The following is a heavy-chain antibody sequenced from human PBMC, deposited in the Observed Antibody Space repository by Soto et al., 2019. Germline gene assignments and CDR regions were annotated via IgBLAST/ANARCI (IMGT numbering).Heavy chain of an antibody. CDR2: IIPSFGTA. Sequence: QVQLVQSGAEVRKPGSSVKVSCKASGGTFSRHAISWVRQAPGQGLEWMGGIIPSFGTANHAQKFQGRVTIIADESTSTVYIEFSSLKSEDTAMYYCARGWRYDSNDYYYAYWGQGTLVIVSS. V-gene: IGHV1-69*01. D-gene: IGHD3-22*01. CDR1: GGTFSRHA. J-gene: IGHJ4*02. CDR3: ARGWRYDSNDYYYAY.